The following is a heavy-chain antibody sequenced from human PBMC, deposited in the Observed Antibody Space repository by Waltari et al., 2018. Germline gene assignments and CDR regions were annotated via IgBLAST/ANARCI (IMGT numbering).Heavy chain of an antibody. CDR2: IMPIFGTA. CDR1: GGTFSSYA. D-gene: IGHD5-18*01. J-gene: IGHJ6*02. CDR3: AREDTAMVTYYYGMDV. Sequence: QVQLVQSGAEVKKPGSSVKVSCKASGGTFSSYAISWVRQAPGQGLEWMGVIMPIFGTANYAQKFQGRVTITADESTSTAYMELSSLRSEDTAVYYCAREDTAMVTYYYGMDVWGQGTTVTVSS. V-gene: IGHV1-69*01.